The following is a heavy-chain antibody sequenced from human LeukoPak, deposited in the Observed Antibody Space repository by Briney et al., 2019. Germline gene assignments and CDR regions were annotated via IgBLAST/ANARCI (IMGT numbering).Heavy chain of an antibody. CDR3: ASAAVAATAAFDI. V-gene: IGHV4-59*01. Sequence: SETLSLTCTVSGGSISSYYWSWIRQPPGKGLEWIGYIYYSGSTNYNPSLKSRVTISVDTSKNQFSLKLSSVTAADTAVYYCASAAVAATAAFDIWGQGTMVTVSS. CDR1: GGSISSYY. CDR2: IYYSGST. D-gene: IGHD2-15*01. J-gene: IGHJ3*02.